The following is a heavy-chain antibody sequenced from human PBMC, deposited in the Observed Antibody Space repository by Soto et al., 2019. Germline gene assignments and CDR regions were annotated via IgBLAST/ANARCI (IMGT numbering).Heavy chain of an antibody. CDR3: ASGGLYI. J-gene: IGHJ4*02. V-gene: IGHV3-13*01. CDR2: IGTVGET. Sequence: EVQLVESGGGLVQPGGSLRLSCAASGFTFSNYDMHWVRQTTGKGLEWVSGIGTVGETYYSGSVKGRFSISRENAKNSFYLQMNSLRAEDTAVYYCASGGLYICGQGTLVTVSS. D-gene: IGHD3-16*01. CDR1: GFTFSNYD.